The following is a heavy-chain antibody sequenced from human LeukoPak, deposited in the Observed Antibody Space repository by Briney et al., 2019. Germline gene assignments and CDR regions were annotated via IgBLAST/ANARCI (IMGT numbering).Heavy chain of an antibody. J-gene: IGHJ4*02. CDR2: INHSGST. D-gene: IGHD1-26*01. Sequence: ASETLSLTCAVYGGSFSGYYWSWIRQPPGKGLEWIGEINHSGSTNYNPSLKSRVTISVDTSKNQFSLKLSSVTAADTAVYYCARGSGSQTLDFDYWGQGTLVTVSS. CDR1: GGSFSGYY. CDR3: ARGSGSQTLDFDY. V-gene: IGHV4-34*01.